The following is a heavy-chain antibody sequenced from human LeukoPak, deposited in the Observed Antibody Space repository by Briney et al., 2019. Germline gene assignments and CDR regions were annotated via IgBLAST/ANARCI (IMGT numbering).Heavy chain of an antibody. D-gene: IGHD1-14*01. J-gene: IGHJ4*02. CDR1: GYNFANDY. CDR3: AKPTYYNPTHYFDS. Sequence: GVSLKISCEASGYNFANDYIGWVRQMPGRGLEWMGIVHPDGRIKYSPSFEGQVTISADKSVNTAYVHWSSLKASDSAMYYCAKPTYYNPTHYFDSWGQGTQVTVSS. CDR2: VHPDGRI. V-gene: IGHV5-51*03.